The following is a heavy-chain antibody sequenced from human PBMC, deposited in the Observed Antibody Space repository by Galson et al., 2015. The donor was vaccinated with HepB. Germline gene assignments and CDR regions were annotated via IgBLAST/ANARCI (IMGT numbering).Heavy chain of an antibody. CDR3: ARAGYCSSTSCYMRKINDY. CDR1: GFTFSSYS. CDR2: ISSSSSTI. V-gene: IGHV3-48*02. D-gene: IGHD2-2*02. J-gene: IGHJ4*02. Sequence: SLRLSCAASGFTFSSYSMNWVRQAPGKGLEWVSYISSSSSTIYYADSVKGRFTISRDNAKNSLYLQMNSLRDEDTAVYYCARAGYCSSTSCYMRKINDYWGQGTLVTVSS.